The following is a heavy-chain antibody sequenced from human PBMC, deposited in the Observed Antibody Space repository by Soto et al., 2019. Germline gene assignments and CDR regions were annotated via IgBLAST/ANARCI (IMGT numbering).Heavy chain of an antibody. V-gene: IGHV3-48*03. Sequence: EVQLVESGGGLVPPGGSLRLSCAASGFTFSNYEMTWVRQAPGKGLEWVSYISSSDSTIYYADSVKGRFTISRDNAENSLYLPMNSLRAEDTAVYYWAKDATNINNFDYWGQGTLVTVSS. CDR2: ISSSDSTI. J-gene: IGHJ4*02. CDR3: AKDATNINNFDY. D-gene: IGHD1-26*01. CDR1: GFTFSNYE.